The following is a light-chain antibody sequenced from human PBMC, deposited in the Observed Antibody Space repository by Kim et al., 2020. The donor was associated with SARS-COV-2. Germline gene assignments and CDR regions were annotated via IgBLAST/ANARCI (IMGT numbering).Light chain of an antibody. Sequence: SYELTQPLSVSVALGQTARITCGGNNIGSKNVHWYQQKPGQAPVLVIYRDSNRPSGIPERFSGSNSGNTATLTISRAQAGDEADYYCQVWDSSTGVFGRGTQLTVL. CDR2: RDS. CDR3: QVWDSSTGV. V-gene: IGLV3-9*01. CDR1: NIGSKN. J-gene: IGLJ2*01.